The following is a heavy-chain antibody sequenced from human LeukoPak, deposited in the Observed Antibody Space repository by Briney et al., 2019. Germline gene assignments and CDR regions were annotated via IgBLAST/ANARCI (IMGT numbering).Heavy chain of an antibody. CDR1: GFTFNGSA. D-gene: IGHD3-16*02. J-gene: IGHJ4*02. V-gene: IGHV3-73*01. Sequence: PGGSLRLSCAGSGFTFNGSAMHWVRQAPGKGLEWVGRIRSKPHNYATEYAASVKGRFTISRDDSKNTLYLQMNSLKTEDTAVYYCTIPYDYVWGSYQVVDYWGQGTLVTVSS. CDR2: IRSKPHNYAT. CDR3: TIPYDYVWGSYQVVDY.